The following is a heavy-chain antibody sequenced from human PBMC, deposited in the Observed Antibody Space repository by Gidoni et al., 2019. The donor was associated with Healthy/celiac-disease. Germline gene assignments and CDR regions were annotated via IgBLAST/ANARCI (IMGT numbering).Heavy chain of an antibody. CDR2: ISSSGSTI. V-gene: IGHV3-11*01. J-gene: IGHJ5*02. Sequence: QVQLVESGGGLVKPGGSLRLSCAAYGFTFSDYYMSWIRQAPGKGLEWVSYISSSGSTIYYADSVKGRFTISRDNAKNSLYLQMNSLRAEDTAVYYCARSSQIVVVPAALFDPWGQGTLVTVSS. CDR3: ARSSQIVVVPAALFDP. D-gene: IGHD2-2*01. CDR1: GFTFSDYY.